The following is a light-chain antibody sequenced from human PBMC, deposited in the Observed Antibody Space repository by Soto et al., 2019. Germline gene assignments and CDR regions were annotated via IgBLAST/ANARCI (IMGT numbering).Light chain of an antibody. CDR2: ATS. CDR1: QSLYSKY. V-gene: IGKV3-20*01. J-gene: IGKJ5*01. CDR3: QQYSSSPIT. Sequence: IVLTQSPGTLSLSPGERATLSCRASQSLYSKYLAWYQQRPGQAPRLLIYATSNRATGIPDRFSGSGSGTDFTLTVSRLEPEDFAVYYCQQYSSSPITFGQGTRLEIK.